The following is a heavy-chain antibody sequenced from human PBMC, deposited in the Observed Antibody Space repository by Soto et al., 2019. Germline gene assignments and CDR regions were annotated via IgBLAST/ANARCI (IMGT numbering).Heavy chain of an antibody. J-gene: IGHJ5*02. D-gene: IGHD3-16*01. Sequence: SETLSLTCTVSGGSISGSSYYWGWIRQPPGKGLEWIGSIYYTGSTYYNPSLKSRVTVSLDTSKKQFSLHLSSVTAADTAVYYCARSWSRWGNTHNWFDPWGQGTLVTVSS. CDR3: ARSWSRWGNTHNWFDP. CDR1: GGSISGSSYY. CDR2: IYYTGST. V-gene: IGHV4-39*01.